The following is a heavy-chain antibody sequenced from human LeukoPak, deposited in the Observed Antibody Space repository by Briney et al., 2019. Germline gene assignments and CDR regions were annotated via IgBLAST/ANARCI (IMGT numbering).Heavy chain of an antibody. J-gene: IGHJ4*02. D-gene: IGHD2-21*02. CDR2: ISYDGHVN. V-gene: IGHV3-30*18. Sequence: GGSLRLSCAASRFTFSSYGMHWVRQAPGKGLEWLAAISYDGHVNYYADSVKGRFTISRDNSRNTVYLQMNSLRAEDTAVYYCAKPYLCSGDCHFDSWGQGTLVTVSS. CDR3: AKPYLCSGDCHFDS. CDR1: RFTFSSYG.